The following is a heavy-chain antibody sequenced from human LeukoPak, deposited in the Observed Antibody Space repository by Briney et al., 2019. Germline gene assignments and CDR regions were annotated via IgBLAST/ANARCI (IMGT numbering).Heavy chain of an antibody. CDR3: ARDTYDHSFDY. V-gene: IGHV4-30-4*08. Sequence: DYWMSWIRQPPGKGLEWIGYIYYSGSTCYNPSLKSRVTISVDTSKNQFSLKLSSVTAADTAVYYCARDTYDHSFDYWGQGTLVTVSS. J-gene: IGHJ4*02. CDR2: IYYSGST. D-gene: IGHD5-12*01. CDR1: DYW.